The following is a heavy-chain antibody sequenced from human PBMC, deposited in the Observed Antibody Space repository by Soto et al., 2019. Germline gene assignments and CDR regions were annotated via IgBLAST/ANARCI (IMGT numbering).Heavy chain of an antibody. CDR2: IYSGGNT. CDR3: GSGPSTTWTAN. Sequence: QLQVQESGPGQVKPLQTLSLTCTVSGGSITSDYCYWGWLRQPQGMGLDWIGSIYSGGNTYYTLSLSSRLTIVVDTAKNPISLKLISATAADSSICYSGSGPSTTWTANWGLGALVSGSS. J-gene: IGHJ4*02. D-gene: IGHD2-2*01. V-gene: IGHV4-39*01. CDR1: GGSITSDYCY.